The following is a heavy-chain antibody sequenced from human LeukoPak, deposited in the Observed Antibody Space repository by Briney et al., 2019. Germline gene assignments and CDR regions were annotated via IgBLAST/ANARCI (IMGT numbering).Heavy chain of an antibody. CDR3: ARAGRAVAGLGIDY. CDR1: GGTFSSYA. J-gene: IGHJ4*02. Sequence: SVKVSCKASGGTFSSYAISWVRQAPGQGLEWMGGIIPIFGTANYAQKFQGRVTITADESTSTAYMELSSLRSEDTAMYYCARAGRAVAGLGIDYWGQGTLVTVSS. V-gene: IGHV1-69*01. D-gene: IGHD6-19*01. CDR2: IIPIFGTA.